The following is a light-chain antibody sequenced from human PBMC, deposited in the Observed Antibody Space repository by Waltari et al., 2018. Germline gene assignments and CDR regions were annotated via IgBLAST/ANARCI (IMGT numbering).Light chain of an antibody. Sequence: EIVMTQSPATLSVSQGERATLSCRASQSVNDNLAWYQQKPGHAPRLLIYAASTRAPGIPARFSGSGSGTEFTLTISILQSEDFAVYYCQQYNNWPPWTFGQGTTVEIK. CDR3: QQYNNWPPWT. J-gene: IGKJ1*01. V-gene: IGKV3-15*01. CDR1: QSVNDN. CDR2: AAS.